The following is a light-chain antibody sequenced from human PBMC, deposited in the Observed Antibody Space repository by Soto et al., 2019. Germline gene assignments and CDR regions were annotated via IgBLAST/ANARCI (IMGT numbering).Light chain of an antibody. J-gene: IGKJ1*01. CDR2: KAS. V-gene: IGKV1-5*03. Sequence: DIQMTQSPSTLSSSLGDRVTITCRAGQSITNFLAWYQQKPGKAPKLLLSKASSLQSGVPSRFSGSVSGTEFTLTISSLQPDDFATYYCQHYKMYSPWTFGQGTKVDI. CDR3: QHYKMYSPWT. CDR1: QSITNF.